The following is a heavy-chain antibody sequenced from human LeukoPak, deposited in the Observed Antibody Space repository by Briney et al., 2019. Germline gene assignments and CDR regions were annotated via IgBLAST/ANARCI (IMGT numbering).Heavy chain of an antibody. CDR2: IYTSGST. V-gene: IGHV4-61*02. Sequence: SQTLSLTCTVSGGSISSGSYYWSWIRQPAGKGLEWIGRIYTSGSTNYNPSLKSRVIISADTSKNQFSLRLTSVTAADTAVYYCARDVWGIGAADGVKNYHYCYMDVWSKGTTVTVSS. CDR3: ARDVWGIGAADGVKNYHYCYMDV. CDR1: GGSISSGSYY. D-gene: IGHD6-13*01. J-gene: IGHJ6*03.